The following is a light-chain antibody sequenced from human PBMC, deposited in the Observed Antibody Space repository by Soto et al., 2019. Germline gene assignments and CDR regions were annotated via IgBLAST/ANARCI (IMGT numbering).Light chain of an antibody. CDR2: WAS. CDR1: XXVLYNSNNKNY. Sequence: DIVMTQSPDSLAVSLGERATINCKSSXXVLYNSNNKNYLAWYQQKPGQPPKLLIYWASTRESGVPDRFSGSGSGTDFTLTISSLQAEDVAVYYCQQYYATPFTFGPGTKVDI. V-gene: IGKV4-1*01. CDR3: QQYYATPFT. J-gene: IGKJ3*01.